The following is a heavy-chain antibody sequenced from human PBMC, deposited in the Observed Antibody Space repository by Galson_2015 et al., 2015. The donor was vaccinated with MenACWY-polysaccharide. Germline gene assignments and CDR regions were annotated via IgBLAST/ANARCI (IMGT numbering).Heavy chain of an antibody. J-gene: IGHJ4*02. CDR3: ARGAVITFGGVIDNDFDY. Sequence: SVKVSCKASGYTFTSYDINWVRQATGQGLEWMGWMNPNSGNTGYAQKFQGRVTMTRNTSISTAYMELSRLRSDDTAVYYCARGAVITFGGVIDNDFDYWGQGTLVTVSS. CDR2: MNPNSGNT. CDR1: GYTFTSYD. D-gene: IGHD3-16*02. V-gene: IGHV1-8*01.